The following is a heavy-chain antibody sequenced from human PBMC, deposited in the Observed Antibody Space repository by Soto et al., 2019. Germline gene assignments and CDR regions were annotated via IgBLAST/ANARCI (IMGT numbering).Heavy chain of an antibody. Sequence: ELQLVESGGGLVQPGGSLKPSCAASGFTFSGSAMHWVRQASGKGLEWVGRIRSKANSYATAYAASVKGRFTISRDDSKNLAYLQMNSLKTEDTAVYYCTRQTERWLHLPYYYYYGMDVWGQGTTVTVSS. CDR2: IRSKANSYAT. CDR3: TRQTERWLHLPYYYYYGMDV. CDR1: GFTFSGSA. D-gene: IGHD5-12*01. J-gene: IGHJ6*02. V-gene: IGHV3-73*02.